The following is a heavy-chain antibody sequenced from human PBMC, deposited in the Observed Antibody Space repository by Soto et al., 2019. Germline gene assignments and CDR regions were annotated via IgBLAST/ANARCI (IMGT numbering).Heavy chain of an antibody. D-gene: IGHD6-13*01. Sequence: QITLKESGPPLVKPTQTLTLTCTFSEFSLSTSGVGVGWIRQPPGKALEWLALIYWDDDKRYSPSLKSRLTITKDTSKNQVVHTMTNMDPVDTATYYCAHRRVAAAAPYFDYWGQGTLVTVSS. CDR1: EFSLSTSGVG. CDR2: IYWDDDK. CDR3: AHRRVAAAAPYFDY. V-gene: IGHV2-5*02. J-gene: IGHJ4*02.